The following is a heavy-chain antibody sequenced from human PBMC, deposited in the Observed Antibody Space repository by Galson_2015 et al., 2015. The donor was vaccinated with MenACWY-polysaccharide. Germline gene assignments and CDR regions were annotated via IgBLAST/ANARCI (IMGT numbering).Heavy chain of an antibody. CDR1: GYTFTGNF. CDR2: INHNSGAT. Sequence: SVKVSCKASGYTFTGNFIHWVRQAPGQGLEWMGWINHNSGATSYAQKFQGRVTMTRDTSINTAYMELNRLRSDDTAVYYCARVPPSQQAEGNWFGPWGQASPAPVSS. J-gene: IGHJ5*02. CDR3: ARVPPSQQAEGNWFGP. D-gene: IGHD6-13*01. V-gene: IGHV1-2*02.